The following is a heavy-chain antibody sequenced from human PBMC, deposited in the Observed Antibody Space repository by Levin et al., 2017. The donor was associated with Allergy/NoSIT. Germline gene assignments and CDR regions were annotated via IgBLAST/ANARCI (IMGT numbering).Heavy chain of an antibody. Sequence: GESLKISCAASGFTFSSYSMNWVRQAPGKGLEWVSSISSSSSYIYYADSVKGRFTISRDNAKNSLYLQMNSLRAEDTAVYYCARDRGYCSGGSCYREDYFDYWGQGTLVTVSS. CDR1: GFTFSSYS. CDR3: ARDRGYCSGGSCYREDYFDY. J-gene: IGHJ4*02. D-gene: IGHD2-15*01. V-gene: IGHV3-21*01. CDR2: ISSSSSYI.